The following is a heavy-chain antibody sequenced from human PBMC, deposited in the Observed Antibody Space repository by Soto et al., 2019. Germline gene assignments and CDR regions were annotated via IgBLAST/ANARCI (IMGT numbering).Heavy chain of an antibody. Sequence: EVQLVESGGGLVQPGGSLSLACAASGFTFSSYSMNLVRQAPGKGLEWVSYISSSSSTIYYADSVKGRFTISRDNAKNSLYLQMNSLRDEDTAVYYCARVPSGVWNWFDPWGQGTLVTVSS. J-gene: IGHJ5*02. V-gene: IGHV3-48*02. CDR3: ARVPSGVWNWFDP. D-gene: IGHD2-8*01. CDR1: GFTFSSYS. CDR2: ISSSSSTI.